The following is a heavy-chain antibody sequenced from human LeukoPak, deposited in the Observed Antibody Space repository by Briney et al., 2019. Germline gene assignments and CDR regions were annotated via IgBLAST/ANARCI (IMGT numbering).Heavy chain of an antibody. Sequence: GGSLRLSCEASGFTFDTYAMHWIRQAPEKGLQWVAGISSSGESTFYADSVKGRFTISRDNSKNTLYLQMNSLWAEDSAVYYCTIGAPTLAAGPDYWGQGTLVAVSS. D-gene: IGHD6-13*01. CDR1: GFTFDTYA. V-gene: IGHV3-23*01. CDR2: ISSSGEST. J-gene: IGHJ4*02. CDR3: TIGAPTLAAGPDY.